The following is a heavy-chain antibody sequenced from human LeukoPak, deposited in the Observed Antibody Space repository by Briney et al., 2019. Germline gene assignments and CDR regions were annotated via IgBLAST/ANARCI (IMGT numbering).Heavy chain of an antibody. J-gene: IGHJ6*02. D-gene: IGHD3-9*01. Sequence: GGSLRLSCAASGFTFSDYNMKWVRQAPGKGLEWVSYITNGGSTIHHADSVKGRFTISRDNAKKTLYLQMNSLRAEDTAVYYCARSIGLTGGGVDVWSQGTTVTVSS. CDR1: GFTFSDYN. CDR3: ARSIGLTGGGVDV. CDR2: ITNGGSTI. V-gene: IGHV3-11*01.